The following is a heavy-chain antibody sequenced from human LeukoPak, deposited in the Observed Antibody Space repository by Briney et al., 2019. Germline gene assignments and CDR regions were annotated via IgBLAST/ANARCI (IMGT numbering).Heavy chain of an antibody. V-gene: IGHV3-7*01. J-gene: IGHJ4*02. CDR2: IKQDGSEK. Sequence: GGSLRLSXAASGFIFSSYWMSWVRQAPGKGLEWVANIKQDGSEKYYVDSVKGRFTISRDNAKNSLYLQMNSLRAEDTAVYYCARDSSWFGEPDYWGQGTLVTVSS. D-gene: IGHD3-10*01. CDR1: GFIFSSYW. CDR3: ARDSSWFGEPDY.